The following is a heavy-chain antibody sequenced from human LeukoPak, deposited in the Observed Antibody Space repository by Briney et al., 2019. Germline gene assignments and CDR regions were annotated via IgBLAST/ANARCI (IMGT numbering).Heavy chain of an antibody. CDR2: MSNSGSYI. J-gene: IGHJ4*02. CDR3: ARDKQGDYVLDY. Sequence: GGSLRLSCAASGFTFSSYSMNWFRQAPGKGLEWVSSMSNSGSYIYYAESVQGRFTISRDNAKNSLFLQMNSLRDEDTAVYYCARDKQGDYVLDYWGPGTLVTVSS. D-gene: IGHD3-16*01. V-gene: IGHV3-21*01. CDR1: GFTFSSYS.